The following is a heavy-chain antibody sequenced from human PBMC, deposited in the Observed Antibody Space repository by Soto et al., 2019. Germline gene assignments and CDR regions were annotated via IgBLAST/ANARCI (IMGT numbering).Heavy chain of an antibody. CDR3: ARAPEPLGYCSGGSCYSRHYYGMDV. CDR2: ISSSSSYI. J-gene: IGHJ6*02. V-gene: IGHV3-21*01. Sequence: GGSLRLSCAASGFTFSSYSMNWVRQAPGKGLEWVSSISSSSSYIYYADSVKGRFTISRDNAKNSLYLQMNSLRAEDTAVYYCARAPEPLGYCSGGSCYSRHYYGMDVWGQGTTVTVSS. CDR1: GFTFSSYS. D-gene: IGHD2-15*01.